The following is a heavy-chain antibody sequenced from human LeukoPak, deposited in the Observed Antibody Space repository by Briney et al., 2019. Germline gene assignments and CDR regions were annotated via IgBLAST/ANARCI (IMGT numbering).Heavy chain of an antibody. CDR3: ARERRPVVVAATFSY. CDR1: GFSFSTYW. Sequence: PGGSLRLSCAASGFSFSTYWMSWVRQVPGKGLEHLANIKQDGSEKYHVASVKGRFTISRDNSKNTLYLQMNSLRAEDTAVYYCARERRPVVVAATFSYWGQGTLVTVSS. V-gene: IGHV3-7*01. D-gene: IGHD2-15*01. J-gene: IGHJ4*02. CDR2: IKQDGSEK.